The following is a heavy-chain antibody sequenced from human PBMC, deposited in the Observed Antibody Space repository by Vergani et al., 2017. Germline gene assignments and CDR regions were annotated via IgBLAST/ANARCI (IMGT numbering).Heavy chain of an antibody. Sequence: EVHLVLSGAEVKTRGVSLRISCKGSGHSFTSYWISCVRQMPGKGLVWMGRIDSSDSYTNDSPSFEGHVTIPAHKSIRTVYLKWSTLKASDTAMYYCASSCQLLFGSAKSWPIDGWGQGTLVTVSS. V-gene: IGHV5-10-1*03. CDR1: GHSFTSYW. CDR2: IDSSDSYT. CDR3: ASSCQLLFGSAKSWPIDG. J-gene: IGHJ5*02. D-gene: IGHD2-2*01.